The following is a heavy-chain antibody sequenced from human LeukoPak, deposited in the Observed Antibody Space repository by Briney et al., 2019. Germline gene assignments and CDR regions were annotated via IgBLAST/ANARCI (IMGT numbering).Heavy chain of an antibody. Sequence: ASVKVSCKASGYTFTGYYMHWVRQAPGQGLEWMGWINPNSGGTNYAQKFQGRVTMTRDTSISTAYMELSRLRSDETAVYYCARASYYDFWSGYLDVWGKGTTVTVSS. J-gene: IGHJ6*04. CDR3: ARASYYDFWSGYLDV. D-gene: IGHD3-3*01. V-gene: IGHV1-2*02. CDR2: INPNSGGT. CDR1: GYTFTGYY.